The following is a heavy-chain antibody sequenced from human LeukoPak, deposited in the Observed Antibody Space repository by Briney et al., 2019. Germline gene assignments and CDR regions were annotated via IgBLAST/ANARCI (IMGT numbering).Heavy chain of an antibody. J-gene: IGHJ4*02. V-gene: IGHV3-9*01. CDR1: GFTFDDYA. D-gene: IGHD3-10*01. CDR3: AKDVFTMVRGVLEY. CDR2: ISWNSGTI. Sequence: GRSLRLSCAASGFTFDDYAIHWVRQAPGKGLEWVSGISWNSGTIGYADSVKGRFTISRDNAKNSLYLQMNSLRAEDTALYYCAKDVFTMVRGVLEYWGQGTLVTVSS.